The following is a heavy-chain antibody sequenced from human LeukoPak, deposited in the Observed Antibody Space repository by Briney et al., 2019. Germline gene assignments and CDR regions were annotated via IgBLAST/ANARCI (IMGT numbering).Heavy chain of an antibody. CDR1: GGSISSINC. CDR3: ARVSSGATTVDS. CDR2: IYHSGST. J-gene: IGHJ4*02. Sequence: SETLSLTCAVSGGSISSINCWSWVRQPPGKGLEWIGEIYHSGSTNYNPPLKSRVTISVDKSKNQFSLKLSSVTAADTAVYYCARVSSGATTVDSWGQGTLVTVSS. V-gene: IGHV4-4*02. D-gene: IGHD1-26*01.